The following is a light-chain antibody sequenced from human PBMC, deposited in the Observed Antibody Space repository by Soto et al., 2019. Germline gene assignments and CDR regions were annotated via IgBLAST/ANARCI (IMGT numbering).Light chain of an antibody. CDR2: DAS. J-gene: IGKJ5*01. V-gene: IGKV3-11*01. CDR3: QKRSNWPIT. CDR1: QSLSSY. Sequence: EIVLTQSQATLSFSPVERSNIYFMASQSLSSYLAWYQQKPGQAPRLLIYDASNRATGIPARFSGSGSGTDFTLTISSLEPEDFAVYYCQKRSNWPITCGQGKRLEIK.